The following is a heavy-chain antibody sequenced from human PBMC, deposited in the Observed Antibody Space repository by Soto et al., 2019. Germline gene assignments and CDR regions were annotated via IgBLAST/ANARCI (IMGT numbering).Heavy chain of an antibody. CDR1: GFTFSNYW. Sequence: GGSLRLSCAASGFTFSNYWMHWVRHAPGKGLVWVSRINPYGSATSYADSVKGRFTISRDNVKNMMYLQMNSLSAEDTAVYYCASPPLWFGELLRGNGAFDIWGQGTMVTVSS. J-gene: IGHJ3*02. V-gene: IGHV3-74*01. CDR2: INPYGSAT. D-gene: IGHD3-10*01. CDR3: ASPPLWFGELLRGNGAFDI.